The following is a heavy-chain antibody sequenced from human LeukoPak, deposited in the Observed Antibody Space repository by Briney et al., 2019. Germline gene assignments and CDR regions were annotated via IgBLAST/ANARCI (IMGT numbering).Heavy chain of an antibody. V-gene: IGHV3-21*01. D-gene: IGHD1-26*01. CDR3: ARKSGGSASGAGY. CDR1: GFTFSFYS. Sequence: NTGRSLRLSCAASGFTFSFYSMNWVRQPAGEGLGWVSSMRVSSGVIYCAESVEGRYTVSSENAKKSLYLQMNSLRAEDTAVYYRARKSGGSASGAGYWGQGTLVTVSS. CDR2: MRVSSGVI. J-gene: IGHJ4*01.